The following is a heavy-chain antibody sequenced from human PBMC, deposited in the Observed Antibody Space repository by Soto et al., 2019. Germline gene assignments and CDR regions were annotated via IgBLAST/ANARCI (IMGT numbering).Heavy chain of an antibody. CDR1: GFTFSSYS. J-gene: IGHJ6*03. CDR3: ATYYYRSGSYYKYPPDYRDV. CDR2: ISSSSSYI. Sequence: GGSLRLSCAASGFTFSSYSMNWVRQAPGKGLKWVSSISSSSSYIYYADSVEGRFTISRDNAKNSLYLQMNSLRAEDTAVYYSATYYYRSGSYYKYPPDYRDVWGKGTTVTVSS. V-gene: IGHV3-21*01. D-gene: IGHD3-10*01.